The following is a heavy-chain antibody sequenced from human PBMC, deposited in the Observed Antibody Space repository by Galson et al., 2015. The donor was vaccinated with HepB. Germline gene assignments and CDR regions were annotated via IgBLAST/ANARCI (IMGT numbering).Heavy chain of an antibody. D-gene: IGHD1-14*01. CDR1: GFTFTTYW. CDR3: AKEEVPAFAFYTGY. Sequence: SLRLSCAASGFTFTTYWMSWVRQAPGKGLEGVSAISGRGGSTYYADSVKGRFTISRDNSKNTLYLQMNSLRAEDTAVYYCAKEEVPAFAFYTGYWGQGTLVTVSS. V-gene: IGHV3-23*01. J-gene: IGHJ4*02. CDR2: ISGRGGST.